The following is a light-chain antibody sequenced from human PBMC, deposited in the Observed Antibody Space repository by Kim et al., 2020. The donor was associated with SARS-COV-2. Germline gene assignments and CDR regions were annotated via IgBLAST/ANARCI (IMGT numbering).Light chain of an antibody. CDR3: QSYNSAPWT. CDR2: AAS. J-gene: IGKJ1*01. CDR1: QDISHY. Sequence: SASVGDRVTITWRASQDISHYLVWFQHKPGKAPKLLIYAASALHSEVPSRFSGSGAGTDFTLTISSLQPEDVATYYCQSYNSAPWTFGQGTKLEI. V-gene: IGKV1-27*01.